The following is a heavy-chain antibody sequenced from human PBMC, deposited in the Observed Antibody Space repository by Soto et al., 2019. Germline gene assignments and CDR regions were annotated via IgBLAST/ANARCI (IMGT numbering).Heavy chain of an antibody. CDR3: AKDGVARNGDWDWFDP. CDR2: IHGEGAGT. V-gene: IGHV3-23*01. CDR1: GFTFRNYA. D-gene: IGHD6-19*01. Sequence: EAQLLESGGGLVQPGGSLRLSCAASGFTFRNYAMNWVRQAPGEGLEWVSAIHGEGAGTYYADSVKGRFTVSRDDSKATLYLQMSSLRVDATAVYYCAKDGVARNGDWDWFDPWGQGTLVTVAS. J-gene: IGHJ5*02.